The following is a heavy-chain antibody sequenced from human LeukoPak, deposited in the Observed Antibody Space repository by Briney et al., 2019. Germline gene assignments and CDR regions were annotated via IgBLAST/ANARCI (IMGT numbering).Heavy chain of an antibody. CDR1: GGSISSSSYY. D-gene: IGHD6-19*01. Sequence: SETLSLTCTVSGGSISSSSYYWGWIRQSPGKGLEWIGSIYYSGGTYYNPSLKSRVTISVDTSKNQFSLKLSSVTAADTAVYYCARHQVDSSSPLPGSLDYWGQGTLVTVSS. J-gene: IGHJ4*02. CDR3: ARHQVDSSSPLPGSLDY. CDR2: IYYSGGT. V-gene: IGHV4-39*01.